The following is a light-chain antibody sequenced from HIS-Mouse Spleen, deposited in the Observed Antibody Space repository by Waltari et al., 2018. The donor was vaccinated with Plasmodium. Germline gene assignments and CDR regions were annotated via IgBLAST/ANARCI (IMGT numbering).Light chain of an antibody. Sequence: ELVMTQSPATLSVSPGERATLSCRASQSVSSNLAWYQQKPGQAPSLLIYGASTRATGTPARFSGSGSGTEFTLTISSLQSEDFAVYYCQQYNNWPPYTFGQGTKLEIK. J-gene: IGKJ2*01. CDR1: QSVSSN. CDR3: QQYNNWPPYT. CDR2: GAS. V-gene: IGKV3-15*01.